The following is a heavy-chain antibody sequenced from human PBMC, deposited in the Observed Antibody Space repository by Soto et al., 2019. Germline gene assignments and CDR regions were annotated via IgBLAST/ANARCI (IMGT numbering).Heavy chain of an antibody. CDR1: GGSISSSF. J-gene: IGHJ4*02. CDR2: IYSSGNT. Sequence: QVQLQESGPGLVNPSETLSLTCTVSGGSISSSFWNWVRQPPGKGLEWIGYIYSSGNTNYNPSLKSRVTMSVDTSKNQFSLKLSSVTAADTAVYYCASHKVYGDYHFDYWGQGTLVTVSS. CDR3: ASHKVYGDYHFDY. V-gene: IGHV4-59*08. D-gene: IGHD4-17*01.